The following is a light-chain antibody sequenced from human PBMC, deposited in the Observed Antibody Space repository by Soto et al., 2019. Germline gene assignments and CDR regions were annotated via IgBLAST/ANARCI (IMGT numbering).Light chain of an antibody. J-gene: IGKJ1*01. Sequence: DVHMTHSPSTLAASVGDRVTITCRASQNIRSRLAWFQQKPGKAPKLLIYDASSLESGVPQRFSDSGSGTEFTLTISSLQTDDFSTYYCQQYHSYWTFGQGTKVDIK. CDR2: DAS. V-gene: IGKV1-5*01. CDR1: QNIRSR. CDR3: QQYHSYWT.